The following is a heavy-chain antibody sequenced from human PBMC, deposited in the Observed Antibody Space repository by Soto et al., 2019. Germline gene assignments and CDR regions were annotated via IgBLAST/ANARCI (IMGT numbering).Heavy chain of an antibody. CDR3: ARERGGYCSGGSCYYFDY. V-gene: IGHV1-3*01. CDR1: GYTFTSYA. CDR2: INAGNGKT. Sequence: QVQLVQSGAEVKKPGASVKVSCKASGYTFTSYAMHWVRQAPGQRLEWMGWINAGNGKTKYSQKFQGRVTITRDTSASTAYMELSSLRSEDTAVYYCARERGGYCSGGSCYYFDYWGQGTLVTVSS. D-gene: IGHD2-15*01. J-gene: IGHJ4*02.